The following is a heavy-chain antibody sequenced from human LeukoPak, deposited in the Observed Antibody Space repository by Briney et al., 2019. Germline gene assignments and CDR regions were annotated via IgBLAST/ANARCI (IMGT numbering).Heavy chain of an antibody. Sequence: ASVKVSCRASGYTFTIDGFTWVRQAPGQGLEWMGWGSAHNGHTNYAEKFQGRVTMTTDTSTSTAYMELRSLRSDDTAVYYCARDRVVITVPDWFDPWGQGTLVTVSS. J-gene: IGHJ5*02. CDR3: ARDRVVITVPDWFDP. CDR2: GSAHNGHT. CDR1: GYTFTIDG. D-gene: IGHD3-3*01. V-gene: IGHV1-18*01.